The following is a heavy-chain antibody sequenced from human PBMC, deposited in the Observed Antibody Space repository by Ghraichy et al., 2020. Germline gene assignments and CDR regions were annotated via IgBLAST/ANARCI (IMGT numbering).Heavy chain of an antibody. CDR1: GVSISDGAYH. J-gene: IGHJ4*02. CDR3: ARLQWFQYYFDS. V-gene: IGHV4-31*03. Sequence: SETLSLTCTVSGVSISDGAYHWSWIRQLPGKGLEWLGYIYSKGGTYSNPSLKSRVITAVDTSNNQFFLRLISVTAADTAVYYCARLQWFQYYFDSWGQGILVTVSS. CDR2: IYSKGGT. D-gene: IGHD3-22*01.